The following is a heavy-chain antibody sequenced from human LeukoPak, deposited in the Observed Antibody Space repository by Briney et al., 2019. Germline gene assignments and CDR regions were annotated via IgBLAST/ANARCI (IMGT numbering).Heavy chain of an antibody. D-gene: IGHD2-2*01. J-gene: IGHJ6*02. CDR1: GGTFSSYA. V-gene: IGHV1-69*04. Sequence: SVKVSCKASGGTFSSYAISWVRQAPGQGLEWMGRIIPIFGIANYTQKFQGRVTITADKSTSTAYMELSSLRSEDTAVYYCAHIGVGDYDYGMDVWGQGTTVTVSS. CDR2: IIPIFGIA. CDR3: AHIGVGDYDYGMDV.